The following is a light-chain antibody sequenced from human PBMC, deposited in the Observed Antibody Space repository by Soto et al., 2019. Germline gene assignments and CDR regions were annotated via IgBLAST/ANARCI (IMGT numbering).Light chain of an antibody. CDR3: QQYVTSPWA. V-gene: IGKV3-20*01. CDR1: QSVSSSF. CDR2: GAS. Sequence: VVLPQSPGTLSLSPGERATLSCRASQSVSSSFLAWYQQKPGQAPRLLIYGASNRATGIPDRFSGSGSGTDFTLTISRLEPEDFAVYYCQQYVTSPWAFGQGTKVDI. J-gene: IGKJ1*01.